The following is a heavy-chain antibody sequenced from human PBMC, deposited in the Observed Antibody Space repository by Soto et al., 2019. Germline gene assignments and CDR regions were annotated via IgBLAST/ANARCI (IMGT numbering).Heavy chain of an antibody. Sequence: ETLSLTCTVSGGSISSTRYYWGWIRQPPGKGLEWVSAISGSGGSTYYADSVKGRFTISRDNSKNTLYLQMNSLRAEDTAVYYCAKEGLEYSSSDYYYYYMDVWGKGTTVTVSS. CDR3: AKEGLEYSSSDYYYYYMDV. CDR2: ISGSGGST. CDR1: GGSISSTRYY. D-gene: IGHD6-6*01. V-gene: IGHV3-23*01. J-gene: IGHJ6*03.